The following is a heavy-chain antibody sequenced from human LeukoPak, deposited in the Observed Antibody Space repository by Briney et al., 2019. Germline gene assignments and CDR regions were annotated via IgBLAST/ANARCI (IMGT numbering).Heavy chain of an antibody. D-gene: IGHD5-18*01. J-gene: IGHJ6*03. Sequence: ASVKVSCKASGHTFTGYYMHWVRQAPGQGLEWMGWINANSGDTNYAQKFQGRVTMTRDTSISTAYMELSRLRSDDTAVYYCARSGYSYGRYYYYYMDVWGKGTTVTVSS. CDR3: ARSGYSYGRYYYYYMDV. CDR1: GHTFTGYY. V-gene: IGHV1-2*02. CDR2: INANSGDT.